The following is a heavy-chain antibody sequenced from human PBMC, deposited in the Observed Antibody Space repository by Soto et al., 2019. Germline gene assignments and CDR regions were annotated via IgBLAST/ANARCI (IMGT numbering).Heavy chain of an antibody. Sequence: QVQLVESGGGVVQPGRSLRLSCVASGFTFSSYGMHWVRQAPGKGLEWVAIISYDGSNTYYADSVKGRFTISRDNSKHTLYLQINSLRAEDTSVYYCAKEGGLSGSYYISSSYYFDYWGQGTLVTVSS. V-gene: IGHV3-30*18. J-gene: IGHJ4*02. D-gene: IGHD1-26*01. CDR3: AKEGGLSGSYYISSSYYFDY. CDR2: ISYDGSNT. CDR1: GFTFSSYG.